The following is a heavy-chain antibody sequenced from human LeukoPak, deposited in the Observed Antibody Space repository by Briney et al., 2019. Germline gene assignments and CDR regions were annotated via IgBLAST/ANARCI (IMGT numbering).Heavy chain of an antibody. Sequence: SETLSLTCTVSGGSISSYYWSWIRQPAGKGLEWIGRIYTSGSTNYNPSLKSRVTMSVDTSKNQFSLKLSSVSAEDTALYYCARERLGGSYYRPVDYWGQGTLVTVSS. CDR1: GGSISSYY. J-gene: IGHJ4*02. V-gene: IGHV4-4*07. CDR2: IYTSGST. CDR3: ARERLGGSYYRPVDY. D-gene: IGHD1-26*01.